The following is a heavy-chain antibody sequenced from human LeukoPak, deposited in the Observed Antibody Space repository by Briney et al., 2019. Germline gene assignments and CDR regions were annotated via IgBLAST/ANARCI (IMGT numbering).Heavy chain of an antibody. CDR3: ARHRGGIAAAGTW. CDR1: GGTFISYA. CDR2: IIPIFGTA. V-gene: IGHV1-69*13. J-gene: IGHJ4*02. Sequence: SVKVSCKASGGTFISYAISWVRQAPGQGLEWMGGIIPIFGTANYAQKFQGRVTITADESTSTAYMELSSLRSEDTAVYYCARHRGGIAAAGTWWGQGTLVTVSS. D-gene: IGHD6-13*01.